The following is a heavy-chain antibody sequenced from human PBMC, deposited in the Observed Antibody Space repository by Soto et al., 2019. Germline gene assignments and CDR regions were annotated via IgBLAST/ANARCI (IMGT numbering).Heavy chain of an antibody. CDR1: GGSSSGYN. V-gene: IGHV4-34*01. D-gene: IGHD2-15*01. Sequence: SETLSPTCPVHGGSSSGYNWSWIRQPQGKGLEWIGEINHSGSTNYNPSLKSRVTTSVDTSKNKFSLNLSSVTAADTAVYYCASQRVYCSGGSCYSYYYYYGMDVRGQGTTVTVSS. CDR2: INHSGST. J-gene: IGHJ6*02. CDR3: ASQRVYCSGGSCYSYYYYYGMDV.